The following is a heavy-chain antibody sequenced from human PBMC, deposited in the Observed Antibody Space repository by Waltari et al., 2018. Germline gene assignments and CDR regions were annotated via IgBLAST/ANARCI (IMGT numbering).Heavy chain of an antibody. D-gene: IGHD5-12*01. Sequence: HVQLVQSGAEVKKPGASAKVCCKVSGYTLTELTMHWVRQAPGKGLEWRGGFDPEDGETIYAQKFQGRATRTEDTSTDTAYKELSSLRSEDTAVYYGAQAMPPHKQSGYDWDAFDIWGQGTMVTVSS. CDR3: AQAMPPHKQSGYDWDAFDI. CDR2: FDPEDGET. J-gene: IGHJ3*02. V-gene: IGHV1-24*01. CDR1: GYTLTELT.